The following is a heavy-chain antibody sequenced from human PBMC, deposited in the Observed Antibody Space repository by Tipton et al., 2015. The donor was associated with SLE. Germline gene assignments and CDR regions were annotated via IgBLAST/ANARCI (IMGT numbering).Heavy chain of an antibody. V-gene: IGHV3-21*01. J-gene: IGHJ6*02. CDR1: EFTFSGYN. CDR2: ISSSSTYI. CDR3: ARDPSGGMDV. Sequence: LSLTCAASEFTFSGYNMNWVRQAPGKGLEWVSSISSSSTYIYYADSVKGRFTISRDNAKNSLYLQMNSLRAEDTAVYYCARDPSGGMDVWGQGTTVTVSS.